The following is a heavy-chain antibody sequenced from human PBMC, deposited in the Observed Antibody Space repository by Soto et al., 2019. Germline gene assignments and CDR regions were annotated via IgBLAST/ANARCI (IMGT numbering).Heavy chain of an antibody. J-gene: IGHJ5*02. CDR1: GYTFTSYA. CDR3: ARVGYCSGGSCYSNWFDP. V-gene: IGHV1-3*01. Sequence: GASVKVSCKASGYTFTSYARHWGRQAPGQRLEWMGWINAGNGNTKYSQKFQGRVTITRDTSASTAYMELSSLRSEDTAVYYCARVGYCSGGSCYSNWFDPWGQGTLVTVSS. CDR2: INAGNGNT. D-gene: IGHD2-15*01.